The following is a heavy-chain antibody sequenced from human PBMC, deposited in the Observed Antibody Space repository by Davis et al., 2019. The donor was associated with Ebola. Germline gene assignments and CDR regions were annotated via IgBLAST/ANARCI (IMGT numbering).Heavy chain of an antibody. CDR1: GGTFSSYA. CDR3: ARDGAEPYYYYGMDV. Sequence: SVKVSCKASGGTFSSYAISWVRQAPGQGLEWMGGIITIFGTANYAQKFQGRVTITADKSTRTAYMELSSLRSEDTAVYYCARDGAEPYYYYGMDVWGQGTTVTVSS. CDR2: IITIFGTA. V-gene: IGHV1-69*06. D-gene: IGHD1-26*01. J-gene: IGHJ6*02.